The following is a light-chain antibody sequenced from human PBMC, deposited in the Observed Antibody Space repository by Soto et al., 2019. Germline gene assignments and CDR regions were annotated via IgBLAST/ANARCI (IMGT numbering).Light chain of an antibody. V-gene: IGKV1-12*01. CDR2: AAS. J-gene: IGKJ1*01. Sequence: DIQMTQSPSSVSASVGARVTITCRASQGISSWLAWYQQKPGKAPKLLIHAASSLQSRLPSRFSGSGSETDFTLTISSLHPEDFATYYCQQASSFPRTFGQGTKVEIK. CDR1: QGISSW. CDR3: QQASSFPRT.